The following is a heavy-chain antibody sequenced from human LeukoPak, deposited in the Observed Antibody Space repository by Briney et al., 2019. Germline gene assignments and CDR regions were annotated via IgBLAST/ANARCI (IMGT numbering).Heavy chain of an antibody. CDR2: IYTSGST. V-gene: IGHV4-4*07. J-gene: IGHJ5*02. Sequence: SETLSLTCTVSGGSISIYYWSCIRKPAGKGLEWIGRIYTSGSTNYNPSLKSRVTMSVDPSKTQFSLKLSSVTAADTAVYYCARDEAGPISMFDPWGQGNLVTVSS. D-gene: IGHD6-13*01. CDR1: GGSISIYY. CDR3: ARDEAGPISMFDP.